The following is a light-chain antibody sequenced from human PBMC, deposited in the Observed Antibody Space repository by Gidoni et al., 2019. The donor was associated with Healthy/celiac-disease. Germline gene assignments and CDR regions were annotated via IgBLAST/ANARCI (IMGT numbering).Light chain of an antibody. CDR3: NSYTSSRTLVV. V-gene: IGLV2-14*01. J-gene: IGLJ2*01. CDR2: EVS. CDR1: SSDVGGYNY. Sequence: QSALTQPASVSGSPGQSITISCPGTSSDVGGYNYVSWHQQHPGKAPKLMIYEVSNRPSGVSNRFSGSKSGNTASLTISGLQAEDEADYYCNSYTSSRTLVVFGGGTKLTVL.